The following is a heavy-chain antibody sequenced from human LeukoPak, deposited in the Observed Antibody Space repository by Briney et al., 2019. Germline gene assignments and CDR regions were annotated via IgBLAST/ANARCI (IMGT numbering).Heavy chain of an antibody. CDR2: INHSGST. Sequence: SETLSLTCAVYGGSFSGYYWSWIRQPPGKGLEWIGEINHSGSTNYNPSLKSRVTISVDTSKNQFSLKLSSVTAADTAVYYCARGVDATVVIDYWGQGTLVTVSS. CDR3: ARGVDATVVIDY. V-gene: IGHV4-34*01. J-gene: IGHJ4*02. CDR1: GGSFSGYY. D-gene: IGHD4-23*01.